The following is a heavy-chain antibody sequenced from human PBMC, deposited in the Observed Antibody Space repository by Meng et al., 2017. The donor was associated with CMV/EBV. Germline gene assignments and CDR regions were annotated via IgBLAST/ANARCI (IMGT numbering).Heavy chain of an antibody. CDR2: IYWDDDK. CDR3: ARGGLRGFDY. CDR1: GFSLSTSGVG. Sequence: QMTLTGLVPSRVKPTQTLPLTCTFSGFSLSTSGVGVGWIRQPPGKALEWLALIYWDDDKRYSPSLKSRLTITKDTSKNQVVLTMTNMDPVDTATYYCARGGLRGFDYWGQGTLVTVSS. V-gene: IGHV2-5*02. J-gene: IGHJ4*02. D-gene: IGHD4-17*01.